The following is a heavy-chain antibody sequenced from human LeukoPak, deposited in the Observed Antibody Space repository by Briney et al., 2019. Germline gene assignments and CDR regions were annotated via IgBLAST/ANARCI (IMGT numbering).Heavy chain of an antibody. J-gene: IGHJ6*02. Sequence: PGGSLRLSCAASGFTFSSYSMNWVRQAPGKGLEWVSYISSSSSTIYYADSVEGRFTISRDNAKNSLYLQMNSLRAEDTAVYYCARGDYYDDGYYYGMDVWGQGTTVTVSS. CDR3: ARGDYYDDGYYYGMDV. D-gene: IGHD3-22*01. CDR1: GFTFSSYS. V-gene: IGHV3-48*04. CDR2: ISSSSSTI.